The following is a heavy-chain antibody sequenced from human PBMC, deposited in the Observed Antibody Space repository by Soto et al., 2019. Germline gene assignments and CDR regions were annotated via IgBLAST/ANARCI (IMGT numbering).Heavy chain of an antibody. D-gene: IGHD2-15*01. CDR3: ARGLRTGNYGMDV. J-gene: IGHJ6*02. CDR1: GGTFDKYA. Sequence: SVKVSFKASGGTFDKYAVSWLRQAPGQGLEWMGGIIPMFETVNYAQRFQGRLTIAADESTSTAYMELTSLTSADTAIYFCARGLRTGNYGMDVWGQGTTVTVSS. CDR2: IIPMFETV. V-gene: IGHV1-69*13.